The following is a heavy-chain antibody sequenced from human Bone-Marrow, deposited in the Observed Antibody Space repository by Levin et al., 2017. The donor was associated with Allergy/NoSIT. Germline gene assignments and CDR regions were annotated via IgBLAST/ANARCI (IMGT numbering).Heavy chain of an antibody. CDR3: VLSGGPDY. V-gene: IGHV3-30*04. Sequence: GGSLRLSCAASGFTFSAYAMHWVRQAPGKGLEWVAVISYDGRYKHYADSVNGQFTISRDNSKNAVHLQMSSLRPEDTAMYYCVLSGGPDYWGQGTLVTVSS. J-gene: IGHJ4*02. D-gene: IGHD2-15*01. CDR2: ISYDGRYK. CDR1: GFTFSAYA.